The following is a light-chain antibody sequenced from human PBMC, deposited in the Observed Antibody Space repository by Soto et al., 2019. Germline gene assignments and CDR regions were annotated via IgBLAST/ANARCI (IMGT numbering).Light chain of an antibody. V-gene: IGKV1-5*01. Sequence: IQITQSPSALSASVEDRVTITCRASQSISSWLAWYQQKPGKAPKLLVYDASTLQSGVASRFSGSGSGTEFTLIISGLQPDDFATYYCQQYDSFSVTFGQGTKVDIK. CDR3: QQYDSFSVT. CDR1: QSISSW. CDR2: DAS. J-gene: IGKJ1*01.